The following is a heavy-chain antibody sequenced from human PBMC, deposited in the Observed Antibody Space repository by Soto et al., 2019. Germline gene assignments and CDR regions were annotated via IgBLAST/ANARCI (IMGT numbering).Heavy chain of an antibody. J-gene: IGHJ4*01. CDR3: ARSYFLPNRRHTGYFDF. CDR1: GYTFTNNW. CDR2: IDPRDSYT. Sequence: GESLKISCRGSGYTFTNNWISWVRQMPGKDLEWMGRIDPRDSYTNYSPSFQGHVTISVDKSDNTSYLQWSSLKASDTAMYFCARSYFLPNRRHTGYFDFSGRGPLVTVS. D-gene: IGHD1-1*01. V-gene: IGHV5-10-1*01.